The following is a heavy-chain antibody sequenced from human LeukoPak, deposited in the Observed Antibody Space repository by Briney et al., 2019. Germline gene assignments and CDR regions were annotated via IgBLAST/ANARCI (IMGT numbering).Heavy chain of an antibody. CDR1: GCTFSRFY. V-gene: IGHV1-8*02. J-gene: IGHJ5*02. CDR3: ARNSGYHYGNWFDP. CDR2: MNPNSGNT. Sequence: ASVQVSCQASGCTFSRFYIHWLRQAPGQGLEWMGWMNPNSGNTGYAQKFQGRVTMTRNTSISTAYMELSSLRSEDTAVYYCARNSGYHYGNWFDPWGQGTLVTVSS. D-gene: IGHD5-12*01.